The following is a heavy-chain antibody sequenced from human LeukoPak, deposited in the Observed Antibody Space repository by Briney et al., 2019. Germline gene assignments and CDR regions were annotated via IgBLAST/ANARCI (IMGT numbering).Heavy chain of an antibody. CDR1: GYTFTIYG. CDR2: ISAYNGNT. Sequence: ASVKVSCKASGYTFTIYGISWVRQAPGQGLEWMGWISAYNGNTNYAQKLQGRVTMTTDTSTSTAYMELRGLRSDDTAVYYCARDGAYDILTGYGMDVWGQGTTVTVSS. V-gene: IGHV1-18*01. J-gene: IGHJ6*02. CDR3: ARDGAYDILTGYGMDV. D-gene: IGHD3-9*01.